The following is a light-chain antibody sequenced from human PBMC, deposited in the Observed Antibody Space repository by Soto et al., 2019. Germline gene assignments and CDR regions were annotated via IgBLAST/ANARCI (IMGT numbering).Light chain of an antibody. Sequence: DVQMTQSPSSLSASIGDRVTITCRASRTIFTYLNWYQHIPGKAPKLLIYSASKLHTGVPSRFSASGSGTDFTLTISSLQPEDFATYYCQKSSRTLWPFGPGTRVDIK. CDR1: RTIFTY. J-gene: IGKJ1*01. CDR3: QKSSRTLWP. CDR2: SAS. V-gene: IGKV1-39*01.